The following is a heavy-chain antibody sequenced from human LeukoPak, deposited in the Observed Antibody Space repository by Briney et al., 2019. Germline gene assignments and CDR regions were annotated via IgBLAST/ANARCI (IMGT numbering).Heavy chain of an antibody. J-gene: IGHJ4*02. D-gene: IGHD4-23*01. Sequence: SGGSQRLSCAASGFTFASYGMSWVRQAPGKGLEWVSAISGRDDNTYYADSVKGRFTISRDNSKNTLYLQMNSLRAEDTAVYYCAKRSDYSGNWNYFDYWGQGTPVTVSA. V-gene: IGHV3-23*01. CDR1: GFTFASYG. CDR3: AKRSDYSGNWNYFDY. CDR2: ISGRDDNT.